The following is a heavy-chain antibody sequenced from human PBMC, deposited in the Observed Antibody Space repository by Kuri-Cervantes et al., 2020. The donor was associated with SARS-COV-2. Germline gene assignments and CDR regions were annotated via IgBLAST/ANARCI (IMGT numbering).Heavy chain of an antibody. CDR3: ARDFDSSDYDDY. J-gene: IGHJ4*02. CDR2: IWYDGSNK. Sequence: GESLKISCAASGFTFSDYYMSWIRQAPGKGLEWVAVIWYDGSNKYYADSVKGRFTISRDNSKNTLYLQMNSLRAEDTAVYYCARDFDSSDYDDYWGQGTLVTVSS. D-gene: IGHD3-22*01. V-gene: IGHV3-33*08. CDR1: GFTFSDYY.